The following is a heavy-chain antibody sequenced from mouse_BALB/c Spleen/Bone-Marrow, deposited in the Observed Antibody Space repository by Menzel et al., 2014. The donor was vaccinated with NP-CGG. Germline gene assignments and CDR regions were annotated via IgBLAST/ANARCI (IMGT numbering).Heavy chain of an antibody. J-gene: IGHJ2*01. CDR1: GYAFSSYW. CDR3: ARRGPGFDY. V-gene: IGHV1-80*01. CDR2: IYPGDGDT. Sequence: QVHVKQSGAELVRPGSSVEISCKASGYAFSSYWMNWVKQRPGQGLEWIGQIYPGDGDTNYSGKFKGKATLTADKSSSTAYMQLSSLTSEDSAVYFCARRGPGFDYWGQGTTLTVSS. D-gene: IGHD3-3*01.